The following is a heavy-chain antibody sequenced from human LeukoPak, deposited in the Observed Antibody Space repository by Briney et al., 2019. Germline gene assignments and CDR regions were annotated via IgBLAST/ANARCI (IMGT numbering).Heavy chain of an antibody. Sequence: GGSLEISFKGSGYRFTSYWIGWVRPMPGKGLEWMGIIYPGDSDTRYSPSFQGQVTISADKSISTAYLQWSSLKASDTAMYYCARAGAYQLLYRHNWFDPWGQGTLVTVSS. CDR1: GYRFTSYW. CDR2: IYPGDSDT. V-gene: IGHV5-51*01. CDR3: ARAGAYQLLYRHNWFDP. J-gene: IGHJ5*02. D-gene: IGHD2-2*02.